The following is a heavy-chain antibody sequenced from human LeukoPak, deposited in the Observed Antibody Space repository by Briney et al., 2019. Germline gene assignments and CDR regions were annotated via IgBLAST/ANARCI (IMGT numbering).Heavy chain of an antibody. CDR1: GYTFTSYG. CDR3: ARDGARRPIFGGGINWFDP. J-gene: IGHJ5*02. V-gene: IGHV1-18*01. D-gene: IGHD3-3*01. CDR2: ISAYNGNT. Sequence: ASVKVSCKASGYTFTSYGISWVRQAPEQGLEWMGWISAYNGNTNYAQKLQGRVTMTTDTSTSTAYMELSRLRSDDTAVYYCARDGARRPIFGGGINWFDPWGQGTLVTVSS.